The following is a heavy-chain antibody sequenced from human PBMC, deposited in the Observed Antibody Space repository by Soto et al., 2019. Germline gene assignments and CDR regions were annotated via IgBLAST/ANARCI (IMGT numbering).Heavy chain of an antibody. V-gene: IGHV3-74*01. D-gene: IGHD6-13*01. Sequence: GGSLRLSCAASEFTFSSDWMHWVRQAPGKGLVWVSRINSDGSSTSYADSVKGRFTISRDNAKNTLYLQMNSLRAEDTAVYYCAREYSSSRYFDYWGQGTLVTVSS. CDR2: INSDGSST. CDR1: EFTFSSDW. CDR3: AREYSSSRYFDY. J-gene: IGHJ4*02.